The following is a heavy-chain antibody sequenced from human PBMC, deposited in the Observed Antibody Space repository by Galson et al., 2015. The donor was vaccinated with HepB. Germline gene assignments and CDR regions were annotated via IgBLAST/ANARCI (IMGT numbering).Heavy chain of an antibody. CDR3: ARDAAAGTAEYFQH. V-gene: IGHV1-69*13. J-gene: IGHJ1*01. CDR1: GGTFSSYA. Sequence: SVKVSCKASGGTFSSYAISWVRQAPGQGLEWMGGIIPIFGTANYAQKFQGRVTITADESTSTAYMELSSLRSEDTAVYYCARDAAAGTAEYFQHWGQGTLGTVSS. D-gene: IGHD6-13*01. CDR2: IIPIFGTA.